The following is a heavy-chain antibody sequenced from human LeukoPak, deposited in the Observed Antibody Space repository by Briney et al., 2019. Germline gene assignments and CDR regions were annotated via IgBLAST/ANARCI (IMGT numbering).Heavy chain of an antibody. J-gene: IGHJ4*02. CDR3: AREGAGS. Sequence: GGSLRLSCAPSVYTDSINYVSCVPEAPGGGVVWVSVIYSGGSTYYADSVKGRFTISRHNSKNTLYLQMNSLRAEDTAVYYCAREGAGSWGQGTLATVPS. CDR1: VYTDSINY. D-gene: IGHD1-26*01. CDR2: IYSGGST. V-gene: IGHV3-53*04.